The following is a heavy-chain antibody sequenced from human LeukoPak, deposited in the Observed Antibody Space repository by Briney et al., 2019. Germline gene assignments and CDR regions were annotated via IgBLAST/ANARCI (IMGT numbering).Heavy chain of an antibody. CDR2: IYYSGST. J-gene: IGHJ2*01. CDR1: GGSISSYY. Sequence: PSETLSLTCTVSGGSISSYYWSWIRQPPGKGLEWIGYIYYSGSTNYNPSLKSRVTISVDTSKNQFSLKLSSVTAADTAVDYCVLSRSNQGYWYVDLWGRGTLVTVSS. D-gene: IGHD1-14*01. V-gene: IGHV4-59*01. CDR3: VLSRSNQGYWYVDL.